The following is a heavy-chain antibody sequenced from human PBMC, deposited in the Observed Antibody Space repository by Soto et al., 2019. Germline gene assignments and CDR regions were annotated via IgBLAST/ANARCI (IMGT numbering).Heavy chain of an antibody. CDR3: ARVSTGGVVVAATYYYHMDV. D-gene: IGHD2-15*01. CDR1: GYTFTSYG. J-gene: IGHJ6*03. V-gene: IGHV1-18*01. Sequence: GASVKVSCKASGYTFTSYGISWVRQAPGQGLEWMGWISAYNGNTNYAQKLQGRVTMTTHTSTSTAYMELRSLRSDDTAVYYCARVSTGGVVVAATYYYHMDVWGKGTTVTVSS. CDR2: ISAYNGNT.